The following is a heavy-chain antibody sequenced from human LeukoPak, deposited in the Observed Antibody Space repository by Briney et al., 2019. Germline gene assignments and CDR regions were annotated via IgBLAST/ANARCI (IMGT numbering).Heavy chain of an antibody. D-gene: IGHD6-13*01. CDR3: ARQGSSSWYIRAFDI. V-gene: IGHV4-59*08. CDR1: GGSISSYY. J-gene: IGHJ3*02. CDR2: IYYSGST. Sequence: SETLSLTCTVSGGSISSYYWSWIRQPPGKGLEWIGYIYYSGSTNYNPSLKSRVTISVDTSKNQFSLKLSSVTAADTAVYYCARQGSSSWYIRAFDIWGQGTMVTVSS.